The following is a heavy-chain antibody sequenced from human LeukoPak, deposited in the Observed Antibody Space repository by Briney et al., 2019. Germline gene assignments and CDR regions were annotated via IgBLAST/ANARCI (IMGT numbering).Heavy chain of an antibody. CDR3: ARSRPTVEWELLAFDH. J-gene: IGHJ4*02. Sequence: SETLSLTCAVYGGSFSGYYWSWIRQPPGKGLEWIGEINHSGSTNYNPSLKSRVTISVDTSKNQFSLKLSSVTAADTAVYYCARSRPTVEWELLAFDHWGQGTLVTVSS. CDR2: INHSGST. CDR1: GGSFSGYY. D-gene: IGHD1-26*01. V-gene: IGHV4-34*01.